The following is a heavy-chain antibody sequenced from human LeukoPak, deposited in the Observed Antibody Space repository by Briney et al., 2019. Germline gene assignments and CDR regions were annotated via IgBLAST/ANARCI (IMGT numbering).Heavy chain of an antibody. Sequence: TGGSLRLSCAASGFTFSSHWMSWVRQAPGKGLECVANIKQDASDKYYVDSVKGRFTISRGNAKNSLYLRMNSLRAEDTAVYFCARHSNKYDYDSSGHYRSFDYWGQGTLVTVSS. J-gene: IGHJ4*02. CDR1: GFTFSSHW. D-gene: IGHD3-22*01. CDR2: IKQDASDK. V-gene: IGHV3-7*01. CDR3: ARHSNKYDYDSSGHYRSFDY.